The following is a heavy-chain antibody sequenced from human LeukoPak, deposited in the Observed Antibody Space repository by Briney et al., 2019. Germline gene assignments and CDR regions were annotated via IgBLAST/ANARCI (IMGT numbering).Heavy chain of an antibody. Sequence: PGGSLRLSCAASEFTFNNYAMQWVRQAPGNGLEWVSGISASGGSTWNADTVKGRFTISRDTSKDTVYLQMNSLRAEDTAVYYCAKYVSAKGPPYALDVWGQGTTVTVSS. D-gene: IGHD3-10*02. CDR3: AKYVSAKGPPYALDV. V-gene: IGHV3-23*01. J-gene: IGHJ6*02. CDR2: ISASGGST. CDR1: EFTFNNYA.